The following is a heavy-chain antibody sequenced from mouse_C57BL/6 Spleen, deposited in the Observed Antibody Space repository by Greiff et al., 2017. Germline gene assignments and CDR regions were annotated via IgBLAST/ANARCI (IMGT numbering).Heavy chain of an antibody. CDR2: IYPGDGDT. Sequence: QVQLKESGPELVKPGASVKISCKASGYAFSSSWMNWVKQRPGKGLEWIGRIYPGDGDTNYNGKFKGKATLTADKSSSTAYMQLSSLTSEDSAVYFCARWGNDYDLWYFDVWGTGTTVTVSS. J-gene: IGHJ1*03. CDR3: ARWGNDYDLWYFDV. CDR1: GYAFSSSW. D-gene: IGHD2-4*01. V-gene: IGHV1-82*01.